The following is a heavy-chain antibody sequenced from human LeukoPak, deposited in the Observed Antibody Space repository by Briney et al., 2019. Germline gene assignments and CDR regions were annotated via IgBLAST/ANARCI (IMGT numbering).Heavy chain of an antibody. CDR1: GGTFSSYA. Sequence: GASVKVSCKASGGTFSSYAISWVRQAPGQGLEWMGGIIPIFGTANYAQKFQGRVTITTDESTSTAYMELSSLRSEDTAVYYCARVTTVTTLGWFDPWGQGTLVTVSS. V-gene: IGHV1-69*05. CDR2: IIPIFGTA. D-gene: IGHD4-11*01. CDR3: ARVTTVTTLGWFDP. J-gene: IGHJ5*02.